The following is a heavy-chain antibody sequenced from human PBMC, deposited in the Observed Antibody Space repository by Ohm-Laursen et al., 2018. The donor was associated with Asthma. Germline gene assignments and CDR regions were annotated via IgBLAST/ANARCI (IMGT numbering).Heavy chain of an antibody. CDR3: AVSIYAYGEGAY. D-gene: IGHD3-10*01. CDR2: INQDGSIW. J-gene: IGHJ4*02. Sequence: SLRLSCAASGFTFSNHWMTWVRQAPGRGLEWVANINQDGSIWGYVDSVKGRFAISRDNAHNSLYLQMNSLRAKDTAFYYCAVSIYAYGEGAYWGQGTLVAVSS. V-gene: IGHV3-7*05. CDR1: GFTFSNHW.